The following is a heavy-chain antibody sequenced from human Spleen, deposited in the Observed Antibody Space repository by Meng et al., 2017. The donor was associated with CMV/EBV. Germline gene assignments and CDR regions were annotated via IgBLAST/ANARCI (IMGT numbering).Heavy chain of an antibody. D-gene: IGHD5-18*01. CDR3: TSGGDTAIVYGGLGPSDY. Sequence: GESLKISCAASGFTFSCSAMHWVRQASGKGLEWVGRIRSKANSYATAHAASVKGRFTISRDDSKNTAYLQMNSLKTEDTAVYYCTSGGDTAIVYGGLGPSDYWGQGTLVTVSS. CDR1: GFTFSCSA. J-gene: IGHJ4*02. V-gene: IGHV3-73*01. CDR2: IRSKANSYAT.